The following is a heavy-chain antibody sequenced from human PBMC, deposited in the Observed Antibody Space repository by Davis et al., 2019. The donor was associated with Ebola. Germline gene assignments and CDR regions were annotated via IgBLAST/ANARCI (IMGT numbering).Heavy chain of an antibody. D-gene: IGHD6-13*01. J-gene: IGHJ6*02. CDR3: ARGPAAGPDYYYYGMDV. CDR2: INTNTGNP. CDR1: GYTFTSYA. Sequence: AASVKVSCKASGYTFTSYAMNWVRQAPGQGLEWMGWINTNTGNPTYAQGFTGRFAFSLDTSVSTAYLQISSLKAEDTAVYYSARGPAAGPDYYYYGMDVWGQGTTVTVSS. V-gene: IGHV7-4-1*02.